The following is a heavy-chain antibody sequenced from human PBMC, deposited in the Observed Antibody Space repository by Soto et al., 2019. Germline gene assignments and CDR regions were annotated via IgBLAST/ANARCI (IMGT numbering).Heavy chain of an antibody. CDR2: ISGSGGST. Sequence: EVQLLESGGGLVQPGGSLRLSCAASGFTFSSYAMSWVRQAPGKGLEWVSAISGSGGSTYYADSVKGRFTISRDNSKDTLYLRMNSLRAEDTAVYYCAKRIAVAGTPSYYYYGMDVWGQGTTVTVSS. CDR1: GFTFSSYA. V-gene: IGHV3-23*01. D-gene: IGHD6-19*01. J-gene: IGHJ6*02. CDR3: AKRIAVAGTPSYYYYGMDV.